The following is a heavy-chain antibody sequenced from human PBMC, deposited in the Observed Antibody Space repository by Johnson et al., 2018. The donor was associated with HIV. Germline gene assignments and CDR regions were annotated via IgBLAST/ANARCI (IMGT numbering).Heavy chain of an antibody. V-gene: IGHV3-30*04. Sequence: VQLVESGGGVVQPGRSLRLSCEGSGFTFSSFAIHWVRQAPGKGLEWVALISYDGSNKYYADSVKGRFTISRDNSKNTLYLQMNSLRAEDSSVYYCARGREGGTYQGVAFDIWGQGTMVTVSS. CDR2: ISYDGSNK. J-gene: IGHJ3*02. CDR3: ARGREGGTYQGVAFDI. D-gene: IGHD1-26*01. CDR1: GFTFSSFA.